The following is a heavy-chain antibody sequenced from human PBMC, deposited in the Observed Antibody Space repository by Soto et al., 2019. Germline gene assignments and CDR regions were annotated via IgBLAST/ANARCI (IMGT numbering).Heavy chain of an antibody. J-gene: IGHJ4*02. D-gene: IGHD5-18*01. CDR3: ARPSGYSYFVN. V-gene: IGHV3-11*01. CDR1: GFIFSDHY. CDR2: ISSSGDAI. Sequence: KTGGSLRLSCEASGFIFSDHYMSWIRQAPGRGLEWLSYISSSGDAIYYADSVKGRFTISRDNAKNSVYLQMNSLRTEDTAVYFCARPSGYSYFVNWGQGTLVTVSS.